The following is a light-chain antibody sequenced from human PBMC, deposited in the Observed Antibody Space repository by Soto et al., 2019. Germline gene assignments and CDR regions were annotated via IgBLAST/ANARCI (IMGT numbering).Light chain of an antibody. Sequence: AIQMTQSPSSLSASVGDRVTITCRASQGIRNDLGWYQQKPGKAPKLLIYGATSLQSDVPSRFSGSGSGTDFTLTISSLQPEDFATYYCLQDDSYPLTFGGGTKVEIK. J-gene: IGKJ4*01. CDR2: GAT. CDR1: QGIRND. V-gene: IGKV1-6*01. CDR3: LQDDSYPLT.